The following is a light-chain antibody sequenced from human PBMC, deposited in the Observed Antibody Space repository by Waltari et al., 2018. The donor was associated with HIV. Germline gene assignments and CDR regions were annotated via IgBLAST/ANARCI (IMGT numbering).Light chain of an antibody. J-gene: IGLJ1*01. Sequence: QSVLTQPHSASGTPGQRVTISCSGSRSNIGSNYVYWYQQLPGTAPKLLIFRNNERPSGVPDRFSGSKSGTSSSLAIVGLRSEDEADYYCAAWDDTLSGPDFGTGTKVTVL. CDR2: RNN. CDR3: AAWDDTLSGPD. V-gene: IGLV1-47*01. CDR1: RSNIGSNY.